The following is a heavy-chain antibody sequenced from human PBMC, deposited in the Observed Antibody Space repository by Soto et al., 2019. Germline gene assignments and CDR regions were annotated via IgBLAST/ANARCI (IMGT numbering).Heavy chain of an antibody. V-gene: IGHV1-2*02. CDR1: GYTFTAYY. J-gene: IGHJ4*02. CDR2: INPNGGGT. CDR3: AKAVHTMIQGVRFRVDQ. Sequence: QVQLMQSGAEMKKPGASVKVSCESSGYTFTAYYIHWVRQAPGHGLEWMGWINPNGGGTKYAQKFQGRVTMTRDTSINTAYLELTRLTCDDTAVYYCAKAVHTMIQGVRFRVDQWGQGTLVTVSS. D-gene: IGHD3-10*01.